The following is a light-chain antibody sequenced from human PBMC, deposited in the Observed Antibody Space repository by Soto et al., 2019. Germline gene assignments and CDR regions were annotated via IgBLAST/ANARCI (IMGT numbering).Light chain of an antibody. CDR1: HDISNY. CDR2: DAS. Sequence: DIQMTQSPSSLSASVGDRVTITLQASHDISNYLSWYQQKLGKAPKLLIYDASNLETGVPSRFSGSGSGTDFTLTISSLQPEDFATYYCQQLHDYPITFGQVTRLAVK. J-gene: IGKJ5*01. CDR3: QQLHDYPIT. V-gene: IGKV1-33*01.